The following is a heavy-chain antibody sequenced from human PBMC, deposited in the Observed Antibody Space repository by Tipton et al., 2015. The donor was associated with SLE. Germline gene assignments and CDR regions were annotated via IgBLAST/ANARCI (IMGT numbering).Heavy chain of an antibody. V-gene: IGHV4-34*01. CDR3: ARRPPYYYDSGAGAFDI. D-gene: IGHD3-22*01. CDR2: INHSGST. J-gene: IGHJ3*02. CDR1: GGSFSGYY. Sequence: TLSLTCAVYGGSFSGYYWSWIRQPPGKGLEWIGEINHSGSTNYNPSLKSRVTISVDTSKNQFSLKLSPVTAADTAVYYCARRPPYYYDSGAGAFDIWGQGTMVTVPS.